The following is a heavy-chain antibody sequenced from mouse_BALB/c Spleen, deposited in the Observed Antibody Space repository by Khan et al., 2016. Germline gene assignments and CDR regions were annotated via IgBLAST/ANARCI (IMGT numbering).Heavy chain of an antibody. CDR3: ARAPYFCDY. CDR1: GFNIKDYY. CDR2: IDPENGNS. J-gene: IGHJ2*01. Sequence: VQLQQSGAELVRPGALVKLTCKASGFNIKDYYMHWVKQRPEQGLEWIGWIDPENGNSIYDPKFQGKASITADTTSNTAYLQVNSLTSEDAAVYYCARAPYFCDYWGHGTTLTVSS. V-gene: IGHV14-1*02.